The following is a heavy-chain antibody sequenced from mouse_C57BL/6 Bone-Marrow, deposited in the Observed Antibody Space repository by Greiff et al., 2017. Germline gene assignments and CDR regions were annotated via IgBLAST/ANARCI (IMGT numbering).Heavy chain of an antibody. CDR1: GYTFTSYW. Sequence: QVQLQQPGAELVRPGSSVKLSCKASGYTFTSYWMHWVKQRPIQGLEWIGNIYPSDSETHYNQKFKDKATLTVDKSSSTAYMQLSSLTSEDSAVYYCARSDPIRGYFDYWGQGTTLTVSS. D-gene: IGHD1-1*01. J-gene: IGHJ2*01. V-gene: IGHV1-52*01. CDR2: IYPSDSET. CDR3: ARSDPIRGYFDY.